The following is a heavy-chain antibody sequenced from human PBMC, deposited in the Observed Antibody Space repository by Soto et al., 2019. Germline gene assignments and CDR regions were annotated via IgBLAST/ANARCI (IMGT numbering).Heavy chain of an antibody. CDR1: GFSLSTRGMG. D-gene: IGHD3-10*01. CDR2: IYWDDDK. CDR3: VHNDYFGSVRQTYYFDY. Sequence: ITLKESGPTLVKPTQTLTLTCTFSGFSLSTRGMGVGWIRQPPRKALELVALIYWDDDKRYSPSLKSRLTITKDTSKTQVVLSMTHMDPVDTATYYCVHNDYFGSVRQTYYFDYWGQGALVTVSS. J-gene: IGHJ4*02. V-gene: IGHV2-5*02.